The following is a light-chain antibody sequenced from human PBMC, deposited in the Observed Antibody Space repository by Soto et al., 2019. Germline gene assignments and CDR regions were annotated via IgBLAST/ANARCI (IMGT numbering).Light chain of an antibody. CDR2: XAS. CDR3: QQYNSYSLWT. J-gene: IGKJ1*01. V-gene: IGKV1-5*01. CDR1: QSISSW. Sequence: DIQMTQSPSTLSASVGDRVTITCRASQSISSWLAWYQQKPGKAPKLLIYXASSLXXGVPSRFSGTGYGTEFTLTISSLQHDDFATYYCQQYNSYSLWTFGQGTKVDIK.